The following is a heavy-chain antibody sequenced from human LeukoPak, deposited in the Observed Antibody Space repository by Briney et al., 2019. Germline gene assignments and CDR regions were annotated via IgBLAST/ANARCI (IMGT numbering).Heavy chain of an antibody. CDR1: GGSFSGYY. CDR3: ARGWFGFWHDSYLDDNAFDV. D-gene: IGHD3-10*01. V-gene: IGHV4-34*01. CDR2: INQSGRT. J-gene: IGHJ3*01. Sequence: SETLSLTCAVYGGSFSGYYWSWIRQVPGKGLEWLGEINQSGRTNYNPSLKSRVTISVDPSKNQISLNLSFVTATDTAVYYCARGWFGFWHDSYLDDNAFDVWGPGTMVTVSS.